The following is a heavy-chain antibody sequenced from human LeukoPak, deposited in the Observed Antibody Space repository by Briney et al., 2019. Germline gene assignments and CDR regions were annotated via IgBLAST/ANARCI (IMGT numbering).Heavy chain of an antibody. CDR1: GGSIRAYS. CDR2: LYYSGHT. CDR3: AKDGRECSFDY. J-gene: IGHJ4*02. V-gene: IGHV4-59*01. Sequence: SETLSLTCSVSGGSIRAYSWGWIRQPPGKPLEWIGYLYYSGHTDYNPSLGSRVTISSDTSRNQFSLRLSSVTAADTAVYYCAKDGRECSFDYWGQGTLVTVFS. D-gene: IGHD3-3*01.